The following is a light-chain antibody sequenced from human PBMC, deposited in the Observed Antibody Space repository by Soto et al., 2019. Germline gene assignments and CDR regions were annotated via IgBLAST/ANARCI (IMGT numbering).Light chain of an antibody. CDR1: SSNVGINT. J-gene: IGLJ2*01. V-gene: IGLV1-44*01. CDR2: SNN. CDR3: AAWDDSLNAL. Sequence: QSVLTQAPSASGTPGQRVTISCSGSSSNVGINTVNWYQQLPGTAPKLLIYSNNQRPSGVPDRFSGSKSGTSASLAISGLQSEDEADYYCAAWDDSLNALFGGGTKVTVL.